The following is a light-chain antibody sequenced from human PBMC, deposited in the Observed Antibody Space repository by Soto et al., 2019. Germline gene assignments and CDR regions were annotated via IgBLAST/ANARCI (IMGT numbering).Light chain of an antibody. J-gene: IGKJ1*01. CDR2: GAS. CDR3: QQYNNWPPWT. CDR1: ESVSSN. V-gene: IGKV3-15*01. Sequence: EIVMTQSPVTLSLSPGERATLSCRAGESVSSNLAWYQQKPGQAPRLLIYGASTRATGVPARFTGSGSGTEFTLTISSLQFEDFAVYYCQQYNNWPPWTFGQGTKVAIK.